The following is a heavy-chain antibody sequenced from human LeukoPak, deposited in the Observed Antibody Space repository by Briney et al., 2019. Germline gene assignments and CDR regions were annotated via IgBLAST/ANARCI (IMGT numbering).Heavy chain of an antibody. V-gene: IGHV1-69*02. CDR2: VITIYGIR. CDR3: SRAGSSGGYGMDV. D-gene: IGHD6-19*01. J-gene: IGHJ6*01. Sequence: SVTLSLTSSVCTFSINTNSWVRQPPAPGHELMGMVITIYGIRNYSQKFQGRVTITSDKSTSTAYMELRSLRSEANAADYYSRAGSSGGYGMDVRGQATTVTVSS. CDR1: VCTFSINT.